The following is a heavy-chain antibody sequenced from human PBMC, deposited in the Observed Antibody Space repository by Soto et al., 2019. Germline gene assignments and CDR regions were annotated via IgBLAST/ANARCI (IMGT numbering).Heavy chain of an antibody. CDR2: IFHSGST. D-gene: IGHD6-13*01. J-gene: IGHJ5*02. CDR1: GGSITSGGFY. V-gene: IGHV4-31*03. CDR3: VRGGIAGNWFDP. Sequence: QVQLQESGPGLVKPSQTLSLTCSVSGGSITSGGFYWSWIRQHPEKGLVWIAYIFHSGSTDLNPSLKGRIIISADTSKNQFSLKLTSVTAADTAVYYCVRGGIAGNWFDPWGQGTLVTVSS.